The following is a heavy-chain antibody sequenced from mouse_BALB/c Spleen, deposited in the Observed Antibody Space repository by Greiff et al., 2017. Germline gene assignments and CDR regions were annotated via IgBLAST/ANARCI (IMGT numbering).Heavy chain of an antibody. CDR2: ISSGGSYT. Sequence: EVKVVESGGDLVKPGGSLKLSCAASGFTFSSYGMSWVRQTPDKRLEWVATISSGGSYTYYPDSVKGRFTISRDNAKNTLYLQMSSLKSEDTAMYYCARQGYYYGSSYNAMDYWGQGTSVTVSS. CDR3: ARQGYYYGSSYNAMDY. J-gene: IGHJ4*01. D-gene: IGHD1-1*01. V-gene: IGHV5-6*01. CDR1: GFTFSSYG.